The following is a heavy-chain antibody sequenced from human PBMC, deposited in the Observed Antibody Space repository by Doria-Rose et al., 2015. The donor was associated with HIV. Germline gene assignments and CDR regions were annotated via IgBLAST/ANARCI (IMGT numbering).Heavy chain of an antibody. CDR1: GVSLSSPGMG. Sequence: SGPVLVKPTETLTLTCTVSGVSLSSPGMGVSWIRQPPGKALEWLANIFSDDERSYKPPLKSRLTISRGTSKSQVVLTMTDMDPVDTATYYCARIKSSRWYHKYYFDFWGQGTLVIVSA. V-gene: IGHV2-26*01. CDR2: IFSDDER. D-gene: IGHD6-13*01. J-gene: IGHJ4*02. CDR3: ARIKSSRWYHKYYFDF.